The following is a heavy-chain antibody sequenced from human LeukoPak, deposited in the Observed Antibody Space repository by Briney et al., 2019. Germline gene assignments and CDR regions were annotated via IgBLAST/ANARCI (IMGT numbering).Heavy chain of an antibody. CDR3: ARDLGEAAMVDY. CDR1: GFTFSSYW. J-gene: IGHJ4*02. D-gene: IGHD5-18*01. V-gene: IGHV3-7*01. CDR2: IKEDGSEK. Sequence: GGSLRLSCATSGFTFSSYWMSWVRQAPGKGLEWVADIKEDGSEKYYVDSVKGRFTISRDNAKNSLYLQMNSLRAEDTAVYYCARDLGEAAMVDYWGQGTLVTVSS.